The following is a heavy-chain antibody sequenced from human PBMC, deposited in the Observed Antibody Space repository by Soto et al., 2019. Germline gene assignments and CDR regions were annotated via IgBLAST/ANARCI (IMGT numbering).Heavy chain of an antibody. V-gene: IGHV1-8*01. J-gene: IGHJ6*02. D-gene: IGHD3-22*01. CDR3: ARTRYYYDSSGSYYSVMDV. CDR2: MNPNSGNT. CDR1: GYTFTSYD. Sequence: ASVKVSCKASGYTFTSYDINWVRQATGQGLEWMGWMNPNSGNTGYAQKFQGRVTMTRNTSISTANMDPVDTATYYCARTRYYYDSSGSYYSVMDVWGQGTTVTVSS.